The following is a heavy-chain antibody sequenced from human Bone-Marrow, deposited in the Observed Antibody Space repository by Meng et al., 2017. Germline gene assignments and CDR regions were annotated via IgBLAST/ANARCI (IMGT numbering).Heavy chain of an antibody. CDR3: ARGPGCSSLSCPYYFDY. J-gene: IGHJ4*02. V-gene: IGHV1-8*01. D-gene: IGHD2-2*01. Sequence: QVPVVQAWAGGTKPGASVKVSCKASGYTFTSYDINWVRQATGQGLEWMGWMNPNSANTGYAQKFQGRVTMTRNTSINTAYLELSSLRSEDTAVYYCARGPGCSSLSCPYYFDYWGQGTLVTVSS. CDR1: GYTFTSYD. CDR2: MNPNSANT.